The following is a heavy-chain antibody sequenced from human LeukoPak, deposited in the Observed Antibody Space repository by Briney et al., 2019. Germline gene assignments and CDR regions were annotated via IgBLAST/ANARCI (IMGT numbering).Heavy chain of an antibody. Sequence: ASVKVSCKASGYTFTSYGISWVRQAPGQGLGWMGWISAYNGNTNYAQKLQGRVTMTTDTSTSTAYMELRSLRSDDTAVYYCAYSSSWPTYFDYWGQGTLVTVSS. V-gene: IGHV1-18*01. CDR2: ISAYNGNT. D-gene: IGHD6-13*01. CDR3: AYSSSWPTYFDY. J-gene: IGHJ4*02. CDR1: GYTFTSYG.